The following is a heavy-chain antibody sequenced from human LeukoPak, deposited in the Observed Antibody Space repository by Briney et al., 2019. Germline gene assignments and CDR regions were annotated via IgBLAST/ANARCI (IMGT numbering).Heavy chain of an antibody. CDR1: GGSISSNY. J-gene: IGHJ3*02. CDR2: IFHTGGT. V-gene: IGHV4-59*08. CDR3: ARQPTAVTTFAFDI. Sequence: SETLSLTCTVSGGSISSNYWSWLRQPPGKGLEWIGYIFHTGGTTYNPSLKSRVTISQDTSKNQFSLYLRSVTAADTAVYYCARQPTAVTTFAFDIWGQGTVVTVSS. D-gene: IGHD4-17*01.